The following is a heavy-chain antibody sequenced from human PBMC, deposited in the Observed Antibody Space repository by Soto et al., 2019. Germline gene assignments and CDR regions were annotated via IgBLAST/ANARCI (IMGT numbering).Heavy chain of an antibody. Sequence: QVQLQESGPGLVTSSQTQSLTCTVSGGSISSGGYYWSWICQHPGKGREWIGYIYYSGSTYYNRSLVSRVTISVATSKIRCSLMLSSVTAAYTAVYYCAGVGLLDYWGQGTLVTVS. CDR2: IYYSGST. J-gene: IGHJ4*02. CDR3: AGVGLLDY. V-gene: IGHV4-31*03. D-gene: IGHD2-8*01. CDR1: GGSISSGGYY.